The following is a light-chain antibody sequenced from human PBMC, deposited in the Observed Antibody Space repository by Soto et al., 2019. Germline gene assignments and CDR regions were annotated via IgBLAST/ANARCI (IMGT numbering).Light chain of an antibody. V-gene: IGKV1-5*01. J-gene: IGKJ1*01. CDR1: QSISSW. CDR3: HQYNSYSPET. Sequence: DIQMTQSPSTLSASVGDRVTITCRASQSISSWLAWYQQKPGKAPKLLIYDASSLDSGVPSRFSGSGSWTDFTLTISSLQPDDFATYYCHQYNSYSPETFCQGTTVEIK. CDR2: DAS.